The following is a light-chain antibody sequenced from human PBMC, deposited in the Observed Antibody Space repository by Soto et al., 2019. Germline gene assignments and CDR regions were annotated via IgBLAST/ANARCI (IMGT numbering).Light chain of an antibody. V-gene: IGLV1-47*01. CDR2: RNN. J-gene: IGLJ3*02. Sequence: QSVLTQPPSASATPGQRVTISCSGSRSNIGSNYVYWYQQVPGTAPKLLIYRNNHRPSGVPDRFSGSKSGTSASLAISGLRSEDEADYYCAAWDDSLSGWVFGGGTKLTVL. CDR1: RSNIGSNY. CDR3: AAWDDSLSGWV.